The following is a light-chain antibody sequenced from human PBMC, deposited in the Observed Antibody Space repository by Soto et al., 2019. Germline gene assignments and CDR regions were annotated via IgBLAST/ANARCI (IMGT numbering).Light chain of an antibody. V-gene: IGKV3-15*01. J-gene: IGKJ1*01. CDR2: GAS. CDR3: QHYNNWPPWT. CDR1: QGVSST. Sequence: EIVMTQSPATLSVSPGERATLSCRASQGVSSTLAWYQQKPGQAPRLLIYGASTRATGIPARFSGSGSGTEFTITISRLQSEDFAIYYCQHYNNWPPWTFGQGTKVEIK.